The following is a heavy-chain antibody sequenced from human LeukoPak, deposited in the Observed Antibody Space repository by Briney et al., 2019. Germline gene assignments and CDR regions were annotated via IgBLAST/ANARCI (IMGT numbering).Heavy chain of an antibody. D-gene: IGHD5-24*01. CDR1: CGSISSYY. Sequence: SETLSLMCSVSCGSISSYYWSWIRQAPGQALEWIGYIDYRGNTDYNPSLKSRVTMSVDMDKNQFYLKVDSVTAADTAIYYCARGGRWVQDPLDYWGQGTLVIVSS. V-gene: IGHV4-59*01. J-gene: IGHJ4*02. CDR3: ARGGRWVQDPLDY. CDR2: IDYRGNT.